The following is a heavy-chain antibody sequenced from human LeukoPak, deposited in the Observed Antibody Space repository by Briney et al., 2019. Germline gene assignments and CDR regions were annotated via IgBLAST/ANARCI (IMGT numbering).Heavy chain of an antibody. CDR3: GSSVSAPY. Sequence: AGGSLRLSCAASGFTFSNYWMHWVRQAPGKRLVWVSRINSDGSRTNYADSVKGRFTIFRDNAKNTLYLQMNSLRAEDTAVYYCGSSVSAPYWGQGTLVTVSS. V-gene: IGHV3-74*01. CDR2: INSDGSRT. J-gene: IGHJ4*02. CDR1: GFTFSNYW. D-gene: IGHD5/OR15-5a*01.